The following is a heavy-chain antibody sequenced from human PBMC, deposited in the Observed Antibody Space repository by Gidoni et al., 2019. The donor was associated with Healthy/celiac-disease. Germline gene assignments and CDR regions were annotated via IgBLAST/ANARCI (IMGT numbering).Heavy chain of an antibody. V-gene: IGHV3-33*01. CDR1: GFTFSSYG. J-gene: IGHJ4*02. Sequence: QVQLVESGAGVVQPGRSLRLSCAASGFTFSSYGMHWVRQAPGKGLEWVAVIWYDGSNKYYADSVKGRFTISRDNSKNTLYLQMNSLRAEDTAVYYCARGFSSSGYYPPDYWGQGTLVTVSS. CDR3: ARGFSSSGYYPPDY. D-gene: IGHD3-22*01. CDR2: IWYDGSNK.